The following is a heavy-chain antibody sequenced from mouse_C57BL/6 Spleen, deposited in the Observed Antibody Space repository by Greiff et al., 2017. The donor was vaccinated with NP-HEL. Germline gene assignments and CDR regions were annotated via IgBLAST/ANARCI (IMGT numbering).Heavy chain of an antibody. CDR3: ARGYGSSLYFDV. CDR1: GFTFSDYY. Sequence: EVQVVESEGGLVQPGSSMKLSCTASGFTFSDYYMAWVRQVPEKGLEWVANINYDGSSTYYLDSLKSRFIISRDNAKNILYLQMSSLKSEDTATYYCARGYGSSLYFDVWGTGTTVTVSS. CDR2: INYDGSST. J-gene: IGHJ1*03. D-gene: IGHD1-1*01. V-gene: IGHV5-16*01.